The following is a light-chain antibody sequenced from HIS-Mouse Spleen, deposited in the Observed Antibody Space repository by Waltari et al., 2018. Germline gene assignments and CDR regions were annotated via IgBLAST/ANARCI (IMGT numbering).Light chain of an antibody. V-gene: IGLV3-10*01. CDR3: SSTDSSCNHRV. CDR2: EDS. CDR1: AFPKKY. J-gene: IGLJ2*01. Sequence: SYELTQPPSVSVSPGQTARITCSGDAFPKKYAYWYQQKSGQAPVLVIYEDSKRPPGIPERFTSFSSWTMATLTISGAQVADEADYYCSSTDSSCNHRVFGGGTKLTVL.